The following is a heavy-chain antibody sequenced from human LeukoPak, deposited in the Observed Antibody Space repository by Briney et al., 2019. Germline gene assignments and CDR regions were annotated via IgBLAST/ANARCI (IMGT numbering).Heavy chain of an antibody. CDR2: ISGSGGST. Sequence: TGGSLRLSCAASGVTFTTYAMSWVRQAPGKGLEWVSAISGSGGSTYYADSVKGRFTISRDNSKNTLYLQMNSLRAEDTAVYYCARRCYDSSGFDYWGQGTLVTVSS. D-gene: IGHD3-22*01. V-gene: IGHV3-23*01. CDR1: GVTFTTYA. J-gene: IGHJ4*02. CDR3: ARRCYDSSGFDY.